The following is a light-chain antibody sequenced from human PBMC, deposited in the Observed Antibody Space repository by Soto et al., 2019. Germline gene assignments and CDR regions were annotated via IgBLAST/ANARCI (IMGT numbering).Light chain of an antibody. V-gene: IGKV3-20*01. CDR1: QSVSSSY. CDR2: GAS. J-gene: IGKJ1*01. CDR3: QQYGSSPRT. Sequence: EIVLTQSPGTLSLSPGERATLSCRASQSVSSSYLAWYQQKPGQAPRLLIYGASSRATGIPDRFSGSGSGTGFTLTISRLEPEDFEVYYCQQYGSSPRTLGQGTKVDIK.